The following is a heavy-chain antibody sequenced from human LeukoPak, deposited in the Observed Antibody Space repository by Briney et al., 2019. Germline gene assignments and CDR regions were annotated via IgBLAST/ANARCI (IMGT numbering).Heavy chain of an antibody. CDR2: INSNGGST. D-gene: IGHD6-19*01. J-gene: IGHJ6*03. CDR3: ARDGSGWYMYYYYMDV. CDR1: GFTFSSYA. Sequence: SGGSLRLSCAASGFTFSSYAMHWVRQAPGKGLEYVSAINSNGGSTYYANSVKGRFTISRDNSKNTLYLQMGSLRAEDMAVYYCARDGSGWYMYYYYMDVWGKGTTVTVSS. V-gene: IGHV3-64*01.